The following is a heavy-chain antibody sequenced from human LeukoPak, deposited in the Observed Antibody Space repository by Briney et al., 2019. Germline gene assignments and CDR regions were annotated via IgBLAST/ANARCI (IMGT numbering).Heavy chain of an antibody. J-gene: IGHJ4*02. V-gene: IGHV3-64*01. Sequence: GSLRLSCAASGFTFSSYAMHWVRQAPGKGLEYVSAISSNGGSTYYANSVKGRFTISRDNSKNTLYLQMGSLRAEDMAVYYCARASRPEDFWSGYYQGYFDYWGQGTLVTVSS. CDR1: GFTFSSYA. D-gene: IGHD3-3*01. CDR3: ARASRPEDFWSGYYQGYFDY. CDR2: ISSNGGST.